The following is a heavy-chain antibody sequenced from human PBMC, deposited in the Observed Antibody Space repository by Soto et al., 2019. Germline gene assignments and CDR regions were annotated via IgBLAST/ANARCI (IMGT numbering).Heavy chain of an antibody. CDR3: ARVSPLTYYYYYGTEI. Sequence: GASVKVSCKASGYTFTSYDINWVRQATGQGLEWMGWMNPNIGNTGYAQKFQGRVTMTRNTSISTAYMELSSLRSEDTAVYYCARVSPLTYYYYYGTEIWGKGNTVTVSS. CDR1: GYTFTSYD. D-gene: IGHD3-16*01. V-gene: IGHV1-8*01. J-gene: IGHJ6*04. CDR2: MNPNIGNT.